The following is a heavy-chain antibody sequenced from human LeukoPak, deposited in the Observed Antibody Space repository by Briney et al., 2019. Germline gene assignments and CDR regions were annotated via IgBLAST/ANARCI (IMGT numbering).Heavy chain of an antibody. D-gene: IGHD1-1*01. CDR3: ARGGELVSPYNWFDP. CDR1: GGSFSSYY. CDR2: INHSGST. J-gene: IGHJ5*02. V-gene: IGHV4-34*01. Sequence: SETLSLTCAVYGGSFSSYYWSWIRQPPGKGLEWIGEINHSGSTNYNPSLKSRVTISVDTSKNQFSLRLSSVTAADTAVYYCARGGELVSPYNWFDPWGQGTLVTVSS.